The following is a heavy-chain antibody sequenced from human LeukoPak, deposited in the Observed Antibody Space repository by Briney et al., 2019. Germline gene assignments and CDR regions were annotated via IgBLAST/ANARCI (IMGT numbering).Heavy chain of an antibody. CDR1: GGSISSGGYY. D-gene: IGHD2-2*01. Sequence: PSETLSLTCTVSGGSISSGGYYWSWIRQHPGKGLEWIGEINHSGSTNYNPSLKSRVTISVDTSKNQFSLKLSSVTAADTAVYYCARGVYTKVVPAAKIDPWGQGTLVTVSS. J-gene: IGHJ5*02. CDR3: ARGVYTKVVPAAKIDP. V-gene: IGHV4-31*03. CDR2: INHSGST.